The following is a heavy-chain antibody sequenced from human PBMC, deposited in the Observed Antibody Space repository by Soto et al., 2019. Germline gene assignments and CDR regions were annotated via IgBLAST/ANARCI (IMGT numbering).Heavy chain of an antibody. Sequence: EVQLVESGGGLIQPGGSLRLSCAASGFTVSSNYMSWVRQAPGKGLEWVSVIYSGGSTYYADSVKGRFTSSRDNSKNTLYLQMNSLRAEDTAVDYCARSPMGATSFDYWGQGTLVTVSS. CDR1: GFTVSSNY. J-gene: IGHJ4*02. V-gene: IGHV3-53*01. D-gene: IGHD1-26*01. CDR2: IYSGGST. CDR3: ARSPMGATSFDY.